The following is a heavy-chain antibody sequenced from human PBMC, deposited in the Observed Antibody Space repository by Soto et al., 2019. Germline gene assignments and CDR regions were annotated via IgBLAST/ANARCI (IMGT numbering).Heavy chain of an antibody. J-gene: IGHJ4*02. D-gene: IGHD6-13*01. V-gene: IGHV4-4*02. CDR3: ATSYGNAWYTY. CDR2: IYHSGST. CDR1: SGSISSSNW. Sequence: SSETLSLTCAVSSGSISSSNWWSWVRQPPGKGLEWIGEIYHSGSTNYNPSLKSRVTISVDKSKNQFSLQLSSVTVADTVVDYCATSYGNAWYTYWGQGTQVTVSS.